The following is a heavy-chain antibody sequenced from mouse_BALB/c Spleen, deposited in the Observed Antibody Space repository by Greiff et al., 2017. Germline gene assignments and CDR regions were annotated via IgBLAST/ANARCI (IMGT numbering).Heavy chain of an antibody. CDR3: ARHEGLGVRLRGYAMDY. J-gene: IGHJ4*01. V-gene: IGHV5-12-2*01. CDR2: ISNGGGST. D-gene: IGHD1-2*01. CDR1: GFTFSSYT. Sequence: EVKLVESGGGLVQPGGSLKLSCAASGFTFSSYTMSWVRQTPEKRLEWVAYISNGGGSTYYPDTVKGRFTISRDNAKNTLYLQMSSLKSEDTAMYYCARHEGLGVRLRGYAMDYWGQGTSVTVSS.